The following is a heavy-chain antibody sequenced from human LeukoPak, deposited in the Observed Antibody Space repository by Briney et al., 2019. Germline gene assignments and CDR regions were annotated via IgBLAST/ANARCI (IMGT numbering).Heavy chain of an antibody. V-gene: IGHV3-53*01. J-gene: IGHJ4*02. CDR3: AKNGGLWVSAHWGDS. Sequence: GGSLRLSCAASGFTVSSNYMSWVRQAPGKGLEWVSVIYSGGSTYYADSVKGRFTVSRDNSKNTLYLQMNSLRAEDTAVYYCAKNGGLWVSAHWGDSWGRGTLVTVSS. CDR1: GFTVSSNY. D-gene: IGHD7-27*01. CDR2: IYSGGST.